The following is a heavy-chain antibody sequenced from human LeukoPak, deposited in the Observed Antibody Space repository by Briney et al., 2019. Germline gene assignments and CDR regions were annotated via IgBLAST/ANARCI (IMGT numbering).Heavy chain of an antibody. J-gene: IGHJ4*02. Sequence: PGGSLRLSCAASGFTFSSYSMNWVRQAPGKGLEWVSSISSSSSSIYYADSVRGRFTISRDNAKNSLYLQMNSLRAEDTAVYFCSQAAADIRDFDWLLDNLLDYWGQGTLVTVSS. CDR2: ISSSSSSI. CDR1: GFTFSSYS. D-gene: IGHD3-9*01. V-gene: IGHV3-21*01. CDR3: SQAAADIRDFDWLLDNLLDY.